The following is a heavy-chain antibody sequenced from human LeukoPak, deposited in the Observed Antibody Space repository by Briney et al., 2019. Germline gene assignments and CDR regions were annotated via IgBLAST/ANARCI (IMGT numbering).Heavy chain of an antibody. D-gene: IGHD6-13*01. CDR2: IYYSGST. CDR3: ARRGYSSQFDP. V-gene: IGHV4-59*01. CDR1: GGSISSYY. J-gene: IGHJ5*02. Sequence: SETLSLTCTVSGGSISSYYWSWIRQPPGKGLEWIGYIYYSGSTNCNPSLKSRVTISVDTSKNQFSLKLSSVTAADTAVYYCARRGYSSQFDPWGQGTLVTVSS.